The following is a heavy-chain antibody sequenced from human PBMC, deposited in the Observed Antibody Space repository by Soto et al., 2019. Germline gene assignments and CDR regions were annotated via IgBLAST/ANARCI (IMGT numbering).Heavy chain of an antibody. Sequence: QVQLVESGGGVVQPGRSLRLSCAASGFTFSSYGMHWVRQAPGKGLEWVAVIWYDGSNKYYADSVKGRFTISRDNSKNTLDLQMNSLRAEDTAVYYCAITYSGYGAFDYWGQGTLVTVSS. CDR1: GFTFSSYG. D-gene: IGHD5-12*01. CDR3: AITYSGYGAFDY. J-gene: IGHJ4*02. CDR2: IWYDGSNK. V-gene: IGHV3-33*01.